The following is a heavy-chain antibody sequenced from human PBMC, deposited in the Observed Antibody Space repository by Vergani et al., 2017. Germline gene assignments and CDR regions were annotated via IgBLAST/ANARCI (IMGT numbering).Heavy chain of an antibody. V-gene: IGHV3-23*01. Sequence: VQLQESGPGLVKPSQTLSLTCTVSGGSISSGDYYWSWVRQAPGRGLEWVSIISGSATGGVTYVADSVKGRFTIFRDNSKNTLYLQMNSLRAEDTAVYYCAKLPSGRIVGPLYYFDSWGQGTLVTVSS. J-gene: IGHJ4*02. D-gene: IGHD1-26*01. CDR1: GGSISSGDYY. CDR3: AKLPSGRIVGPLYYFDS. CDR2: ISGSATGGVT.